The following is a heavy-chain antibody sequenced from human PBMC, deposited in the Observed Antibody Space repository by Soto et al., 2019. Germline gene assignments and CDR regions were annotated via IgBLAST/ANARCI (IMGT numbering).Heavy chain of an antibody. Sequence: ASVKVSCKASGYTFTSYGISWVRQAPGQGLEWMGWINSYNGNTNYAQKLQGRVTMTTDTSTSTASLKLSSVTAADTAVYYCARERPDGARLDPWGQGTLVTVSS. J-gene: IGHJ5*02. D-gene: IGHD6-6*01. CDR1: GYTFTSYG. CDR3: ARERPDGARLDP. V-gene: IGHV1-18*01. CDR2: INSYNGNT.